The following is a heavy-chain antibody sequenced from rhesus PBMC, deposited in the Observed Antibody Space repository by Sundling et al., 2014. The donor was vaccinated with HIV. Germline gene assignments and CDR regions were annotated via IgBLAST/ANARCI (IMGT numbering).Heavy chain of an antibody. D-gene: IGHD3-3*01. Sequence: QVQLQESGPGLVKPSETLSLTCTVSGASISSYWWSWIRQPPGKGLEWIGEIDGNSGSTNYNPSLKSRVTISRDTSKNQFSLKLSSVTAADTAVYYCAIAPSQYLDWLLYAVGLDSGGQGVVVTVSS. V-gene: IGHV4-80*01. CDR2: IDGNSGST. CDR3: AIAPSQYLDWLLYAVGLDS. J-gene: IGHJ6*01. CDR1: GASISSYW.